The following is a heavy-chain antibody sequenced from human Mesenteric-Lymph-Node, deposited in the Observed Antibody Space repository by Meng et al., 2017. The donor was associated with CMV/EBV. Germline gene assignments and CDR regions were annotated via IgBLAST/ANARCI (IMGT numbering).Heavy chain of an antibody. Sequence: GGSLRLSCAASGFTFGSYVMNWVRQAPGKGLEWVSYISSSSSTIYYADSVKGRFTVSRDNAMNSLYLQMNSLRVEDTAVYYCAGVSTFHYNAMDVWGQGTTVTVSS. J-gene: IGHJ6*02. D-gene: IGHD2-2*01. CDR3: AGVSTFHYNAMDV. V-gene: IGHV3-48*04. CDR2: ISSSSSTI. CDR1: GFTFGSYV.